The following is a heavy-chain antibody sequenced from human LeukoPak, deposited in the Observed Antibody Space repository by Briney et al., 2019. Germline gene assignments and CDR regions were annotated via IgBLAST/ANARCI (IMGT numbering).Heavy chain of an antibody. J-gene: IGHJ4*02. CDR1: GYTFTSYG. CDR3: ARDAYYDFWSGYLDQFDY. V-gene: IGHV1-18*01. CDR2: ISAYNGNT. Sequence: ASVKVSCKASGYTFTSYGISWVRQAPGQGLEWMGGISAYNGNTNYAQKLQGRVTMTTDTSTSTAYMELRSLRSDDTAVYYCARDAYYDFWSGYLDQFDYWGQGTLVTVSS. D-gene: IGHD3-3*01.